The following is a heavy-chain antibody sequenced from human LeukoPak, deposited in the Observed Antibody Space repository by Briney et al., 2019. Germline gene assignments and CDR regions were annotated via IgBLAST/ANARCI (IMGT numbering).Heavy chain of an antibody. CDR1: GFTLCSNY. CDR3: ARAGAHYFEY. CDR2: IYSGGST. Sequence: GGSLRLSCAPSGFTLCSNYMSWGRHAPGKGVEWGSVIYSGGSTCSPDSVKGRFTISRYNSKNTLSLQLNSLSAEDTAAYYYARAGAHYFEYWGEGTLVTVSS. J-gene: IGHJ4*02. D-gene: IGHD3-10*01. V-gene: IGHV3-66*01.